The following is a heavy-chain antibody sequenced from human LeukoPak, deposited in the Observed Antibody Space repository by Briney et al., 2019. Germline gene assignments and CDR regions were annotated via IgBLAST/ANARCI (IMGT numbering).Heavy chain of an antibody. D-gene: IGHD3-9*01. CDR3: ASGRTTYYDILTGCYSMTGPYYYYGMDV. V-gene: IGHV4-31*03. CDR2: IYYSGST. Sequence: PSETLSLTCTVSGGSISSGGYYWSWIRQHPGKGLEWIGYIYYSGSTYYNPSLKSRVTISVDTSKNQFSLKLSSVTAADTAVYYCASGRTTYYDILTGCYSMTGPYYYYGMDVWGQGTTVTVSS. CDR1: GGSISSGGYY. J-gene: IGHJ6*02.